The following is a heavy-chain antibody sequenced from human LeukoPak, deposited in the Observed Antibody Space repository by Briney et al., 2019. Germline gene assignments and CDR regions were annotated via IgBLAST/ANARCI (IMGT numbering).Heavy chain of an antibody. J-gene: IGHJ4*02. CDR2: ISSSSSYI. CDR3: ARDPGYPYCSSTSCYY. Sequence: GGSLRLSCAASGFTFSSYAMSWVRQAPGKGLEWVSSISSSSSYIYYADSVKGRFTISRDNAKNSLYLQMYSLRAEDTAVYYCARDPGYPYCSSTSCYYWGQGTLVTVSS. CDR1: GFTFSSYA. D-gene: IGHD2-2*01. V-gene: IGHV3-21*01.